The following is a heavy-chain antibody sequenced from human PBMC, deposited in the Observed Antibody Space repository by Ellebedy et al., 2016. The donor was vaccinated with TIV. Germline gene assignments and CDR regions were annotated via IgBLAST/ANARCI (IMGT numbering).Heavy chain of an antibody. CDR2: IFYSGST. Sequence: SETLSLXXTVSGGSITNDYWSWIRQPPGKGLEWIGYIFYSGSTNYNPSLQSRVTISVDTSRNQFSLKLKSVTAADTAVYYCARALAALRFDPWGHGTPVTFAS. J-gene: IGHJ5*02. V-gene: IGHV4-59*01. D-gene: IGHD6-6*01. CDR3: ARALAALRFDP. CDR1: GGSITNDY.